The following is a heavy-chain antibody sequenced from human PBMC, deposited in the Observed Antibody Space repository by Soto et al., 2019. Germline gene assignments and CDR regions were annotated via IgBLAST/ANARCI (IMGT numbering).Heavy chain of an antibody. V-gene: IGHV2-5*02. J-gene: IGHJ4*02. D-gene: IGHD1-7*01. CDR3: AHFWSGTTIPTHFDY. CDR2: IYWDDDK. Sequence: QIALRETVPTLVKPAQTLTLTCTFSGFSLSTSGVGVGWIRQPPGKALEWLAFIYWDDDKRYSPSLKSRLTITKDTSFNQAVLTMTNMDPVDTATYYCAHFWSGTTIPTHFDYWGQGTLVTVSS. CDR1: GFSLSTSGVG.